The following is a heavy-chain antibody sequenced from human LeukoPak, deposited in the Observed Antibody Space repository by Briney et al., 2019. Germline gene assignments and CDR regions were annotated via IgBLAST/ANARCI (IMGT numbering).Heavy chain of an antibody. CDR1: GYNFANYW. CDR3: ARARRWLQPFDY. J-gene: IGHJ4*02. CDR2: VYPGGSQT. V-gene: IGHV5-51*01. D-gene: IGHD5-24*01. Sequence: GESLKISCSGSGYNFANYWIGWVRQMPGKGLEWMGIVYPGGSQTKYSPSFQGQVTMSADKSLSTAYMQWRSLKASDTAMYYCARARRWLQPFDYWGQGTLVTVSS.